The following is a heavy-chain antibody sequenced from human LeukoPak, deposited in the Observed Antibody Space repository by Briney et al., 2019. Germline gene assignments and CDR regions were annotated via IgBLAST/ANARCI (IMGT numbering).Heavy chain of an antibody. CDR2: IYHSGST. Sequence: SGTLSLTCAVSGGSISSNNWWSWVRQPPGKGLEWIADIYHSGSTNYSPSLKSRVTISVDKSKNQFFLKLSSVTAADTAVYYCARGEVSIFGVAPHWGQGTLVTVSS. CDR1: GGSISSNNW. J-gene: IGHJ4*02. V-gene: IGHV4-4*02. CDR3: ARGEVSIFGVAPH. D-gene: IGHD3-3*01.